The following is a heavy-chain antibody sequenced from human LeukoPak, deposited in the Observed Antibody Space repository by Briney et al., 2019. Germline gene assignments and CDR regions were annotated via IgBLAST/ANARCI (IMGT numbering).Heavy chain of an antibody. V-gene: IGHV5-51*01. D-gene: IGHD4-17*01. Sequence: GESLQISCQGSGYSFTNYWIGWVRQMPGKGLEWMGIIYPGDSDTRYSPSFQGQVTISVDKSVSTTYLQWSSLKASDSAMYYCARPMGTYGDYDYWGQGTLVTVSS. CDR3: ARPMGTYGDYDY. J-gene: IGHJ4*02. CDR2: IYPGDSDT. CDR1: GYSFTNYW.